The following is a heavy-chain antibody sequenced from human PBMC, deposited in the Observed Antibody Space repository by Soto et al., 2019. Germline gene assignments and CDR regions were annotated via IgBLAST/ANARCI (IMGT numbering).Heavy chain of an antibody. V-gene: IGHV4-59*01. CDR2: IYYSGST. J-gene: IGHJ4*02. CDR1: GGSISSYY. CDR3: ARADYSSSSAFDY. Sequence: ETLSLTCTVSGGSISSYYWSWIRQPPGKGLEWIGYIYYSGSTNYNPSLKSRVTISVDTSKNQFSLKLSSVTAADTAVYYCARADYSSSSAFDYWGQGTLVTVSS. D-gene: IGHD6-6*01.